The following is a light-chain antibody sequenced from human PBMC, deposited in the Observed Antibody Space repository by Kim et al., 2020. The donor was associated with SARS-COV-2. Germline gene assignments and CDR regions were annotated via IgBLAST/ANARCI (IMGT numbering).Light chain of an antibody. CDR2: SAF. CDR3: HYYGRSPYT. CDR1: QSVITNS. Sequence: PGERATLSCRASQSVITNSLAWYQQRPGQAPRLLIYSAFTRATGIPDRFRGSGSGTDFTLTITRLEPEDVAVYYCHYYGRSPYTFGQGTKLEI. V-gene: IGKV3-20*01. J-gene: IGKJ2*01.